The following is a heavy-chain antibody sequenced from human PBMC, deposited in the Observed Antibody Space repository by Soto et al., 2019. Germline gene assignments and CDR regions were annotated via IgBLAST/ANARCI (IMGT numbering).Heavy chain of an antibody. CDR2: ISYDGSNK. V-gene: IGHV3-30*18. J-gene: IGHJ5*02. Sequence: PGGSLRLSCAASGFTFSSYGMHWVRQAPGKGLEWVAVISYDGSNKYYADSVKGRFTISRDNSKNTLYLQMNSLRAEDTAVYYCAKDLGSFKSLPVNWFDPWGQGTLVTVSS. CDR1: GFTFSSYG. CDR3: AKDLGSFKSLPVNWFDP.